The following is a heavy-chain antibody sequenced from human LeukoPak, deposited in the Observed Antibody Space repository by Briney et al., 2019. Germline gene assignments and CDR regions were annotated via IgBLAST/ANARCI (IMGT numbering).Heavy chain of an antibody. J-gene: IGHJ4*02. CDR1: GFTFSSYG. CDR3: ARDRAIFNY. CDR2: ISYDGSNK. V-gene: IGHV3-30*03. Sequence: GRSLRLSCAASGFTFSSYGMHWVRQAPGKGLEWVAVISYDGSNKYYADSVKGRFTISRDNSKNTLYLQMNSLRAEDTAVYYCARDRAIFNYWGQGTLVTVSS. D-gene: IGHD3-3*01.